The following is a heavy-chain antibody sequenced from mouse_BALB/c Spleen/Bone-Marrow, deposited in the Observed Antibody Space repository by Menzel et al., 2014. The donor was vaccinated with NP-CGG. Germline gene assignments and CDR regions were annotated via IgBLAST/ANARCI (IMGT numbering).Heavy chain of an antibody. CDR1: GFDFSGFW. CDR3: ARLGYYVGFAY. D-gene: IGHD2-3*01. CDR2: INPARSTI. V-gene: IGHV4-1*02. J-gene: IGHJ3*01. Sequence: DVQLVESGGGLVQPGGSLQLSCAASGFDFSGFWMGWVRQAPGKGLEWIGEINPARSTINYTPSLKDRFIISRDNAKNTLYRQMSKVRPEDTALYYCARLGYYVGFAYWGQGTLVTVSA.